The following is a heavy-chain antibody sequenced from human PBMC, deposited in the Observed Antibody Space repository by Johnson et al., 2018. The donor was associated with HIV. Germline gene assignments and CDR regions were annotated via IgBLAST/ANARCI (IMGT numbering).Heavy chain of an antibody. CDR2: IRYDGSNK. Sequence: QVQVLESGGGVVQPGGSLRLSCAASGFTFSSYGMHWVRQAPGKGLEWVAFIRYDGSNKYYADSVKGRFTISRDNSKNTLYLQMNSLRTEDTAVYYCARGSTMRVSAFDLWGQGTMVTVSS. J-gene: IGHJ3*01. CDR3: ARGSTMRVSAFDL. CDR1: GFTFSSYG. V-gene: IGHV3-30*02. D-gene: IGHD3-22*01.